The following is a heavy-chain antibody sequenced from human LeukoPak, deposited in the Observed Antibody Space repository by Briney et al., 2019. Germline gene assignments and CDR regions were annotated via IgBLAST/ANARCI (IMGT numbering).Heavy chain of an antibody. D-gene: IGHD1-1*01. CDR1: GFTFSSYW. V-gene: IGHV3-7*01. CDR3: ATANWNYYYYYMDV. CDR2: IKQDGSEK. J-gene: IGHJ6*03. Sequence: GGSLRLSCAASGFTFSSYWMSWVRQAPGKGLEWEANIKQDGSEKYYVDSVKGRFTISRDNAKNSLYLQMNSLRAEDTAVYYCATANWNYYYYYMDVWGKGTTVTVSS.